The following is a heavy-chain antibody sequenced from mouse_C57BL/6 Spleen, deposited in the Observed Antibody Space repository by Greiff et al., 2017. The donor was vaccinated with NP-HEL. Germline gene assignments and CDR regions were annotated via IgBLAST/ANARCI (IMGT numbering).Heavy chain of an antibody. CDR2: IDPSDSYT. Sequence: QVQLKQPGAELVRPGTSVKLSCKASGYTFTSYWMHWVKQRPGQGLEWIGVIDPSDSYTNYNQKFKGKATLTVDTSSSTAYMQLSSLTSEDSAVYYCARGSHYALYYFDDWGQGTTLTVSS. V-gene: IGHV1-59*01. J-gene: IGHJ2*01. CDR3: ARGSHYALYYFDD. D-gene: IGHD1-1*01. CDR1: GYTFTSYW.